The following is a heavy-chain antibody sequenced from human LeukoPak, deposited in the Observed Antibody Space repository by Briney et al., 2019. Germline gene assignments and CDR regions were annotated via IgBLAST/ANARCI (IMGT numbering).Heavy chain of an antibody. Sequence: GGSLRLSCAASGFTSSSYAMSWVRQAPGKGLEWVSAIGGSGGSTYYADSVKGRFTISRDNSKNTLYLQMNSLRAEDTAVYYCAKDREEQWLVGAWGDWGQGTLVTVSS. CDR2: IGGSGGST. CDR1: GFTSSSYA. CDR3: AKDREEQWLVGAWGD. V-gene: IGHV3-23*01. J-gene: IGHJ4*02. D-gene: IGHD6-19*01.